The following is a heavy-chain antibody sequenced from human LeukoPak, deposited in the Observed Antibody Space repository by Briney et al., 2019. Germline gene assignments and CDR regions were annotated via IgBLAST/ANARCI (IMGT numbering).Heavy chain of an antibody. CDR1: GGSLSSSSYY. CDR2: IYYSGNT. V-gene: IGHV4-39*01. CDR3: ARFVTGDGAFDI. Sequence: SETLSLTCTVSGGSLSSSSYYWGWIRQPPGKGLGWIGSIYYSGNTYYNPSLRGRVTISVDTSKNQFSLKLSSVTAADTAVYYCARFVTGDGAFDIWGQGTMVTVSS. J-gene: IGHJ3*02. D-gene: IGHD7-27*01.